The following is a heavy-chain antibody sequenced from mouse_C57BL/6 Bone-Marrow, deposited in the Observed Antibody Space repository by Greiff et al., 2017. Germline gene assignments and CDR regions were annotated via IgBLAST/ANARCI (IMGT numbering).Heavy chain of an antibody. D-gene: IGHD2-4*01. J-gene: IGHJ2*01. V-gene: IGHV1-42*01. Sequence: VKLQQSGPELVKPGASVKISCKASGYSFTGYYMNWVKQSPEKSLEWIGEINPSTGGTTYNQKFKAKATLTVDKSSSTAYMQIKRLTSEDSAVYYCASRGLGHDFDDWGKGTTLTVSS. CDR2: INPSTGGT. CDR3: ASRGLGHDFDD. CDR1: GYSFTGYY.